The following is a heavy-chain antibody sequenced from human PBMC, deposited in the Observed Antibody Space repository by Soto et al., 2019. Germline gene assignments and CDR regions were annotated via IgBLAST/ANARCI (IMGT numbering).Heavy chain of an antibody. V-gene: IGHV3-66*01. Sequence: PGGSLRLSCAASGFTVSSNYMSWVRQAPGKGLEWVSVIYSGGSTYYADSVKGRFTISRDNSENTLYLQMNSLRAEDTAVYYCARTCSGGTCSFDYWGQGPLVTFSS. CDR1: GFTVSSNY. CDR3: ARTCSGGTCSFDY. J-gene: IGHJ4*02. D-gene: IGHD2-15*01. CDR2: IYSGGST.